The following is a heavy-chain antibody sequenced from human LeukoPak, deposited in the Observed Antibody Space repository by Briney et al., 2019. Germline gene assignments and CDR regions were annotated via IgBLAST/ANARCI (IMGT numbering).Heavy chain of an antibody. Sequence: PGRSLRLSCAASGFTFTSCGMSWVRQAPGKGLEWVSAISLSGGSTYYADSVKGRFTISRDNSKNTLYLQMNSLRAEDTAVYYCARGGYDSGSYYKGPLYYFDYWGQGTLVTVSS. CDR2: ISLSGGST. CDR1: GFTFTSCG. D-gene: IGHD3-10*01. V-gene: IGHV3-23*01. J-gene: IGHJ4*02. CDR3: ARGGYDSGSYYKGPLYYFDY.